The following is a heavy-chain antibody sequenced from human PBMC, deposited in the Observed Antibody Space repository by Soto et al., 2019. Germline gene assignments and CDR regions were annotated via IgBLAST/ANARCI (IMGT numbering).Heavy chain of an antibody. V-gene: IGHV4-4*02. D-gene: IGHD2-2*01. CDR3: ARLGVVVPAARAFDI. CDR2: IYHSGST. CDR1: GGSISSSNW. Sequence: VQLQESGPGLVKPSGTLSLTCAVSGGSISSSNWWSWVRQPPGKGLEWIGEIYHSGSTNYNPSPKRRVTLSVDKSKNQFSLKLSSVTAADTAVYYCARLGVVVPAARAFDIWGQGTMVTVSS. J-gene: IGHJ3*02.